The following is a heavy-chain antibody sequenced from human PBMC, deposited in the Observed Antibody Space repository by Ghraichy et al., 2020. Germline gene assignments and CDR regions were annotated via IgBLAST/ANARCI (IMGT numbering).Heavy chain of an antibody. CDR1: GGSFNGDY. V-gene: IGHV4-34*01. CDR2: ITHSGST. CDR3: ARASSSSWYLRGWYYGMDV. D-gene: IGHD6-13*01. Sequence: SETLSLTCAVYGGSFNGDYWNWIRQPPGKGLEWIGEITHSGSTNYNSSLKSRVTILVDTSKNQFSLKLSSVTAADTAVYYCARASSSSWYLRGWYYGMDVWGQGTTVTVSS. J-gene: IGHJ6*02.